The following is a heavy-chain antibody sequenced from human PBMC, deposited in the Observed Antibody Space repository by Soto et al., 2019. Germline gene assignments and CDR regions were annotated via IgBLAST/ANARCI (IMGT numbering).Heavy chain of an antibody. V-gene: IGHV4-31*03. CDR2: IYYSGST. J-gene: IGHJ4*02. CDR1: GGSIISGGYY. Sequence: SETLSLTCTVSGGSIISGGYYWSWIRQHPGKGLEWIGYIYYSGSTYYNPSLKSRVTISVDTSKNQFSLKPSSVTAADTAVYYCARGRGYYDSSGLFDYWGQGTLVTVSS. D-gene: IGHD3-22*01. CDR3: ARGRGYYDSSGLFDY.